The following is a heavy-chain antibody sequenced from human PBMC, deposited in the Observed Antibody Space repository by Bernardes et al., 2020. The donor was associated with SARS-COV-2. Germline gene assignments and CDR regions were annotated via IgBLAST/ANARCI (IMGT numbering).Heavy chain of an antibody. CDR3: AKAGEQYLVRYSFDY. CDR2: IKSKTDGGTT. V-gene: IGHV3-15*01. CDR1: GFTFSNAC. Sequence: GGSLRLSCAASGFTFSNACMSWVRQAPGKGLEWVGRIKSKTDGGTTDYAAPVKGRFTISRDDSKNTLYLQMNSLRVDDTAVYYCAKAGEQYLVRYSFDYWGQGTLVTVSS. J-gene: IGHJ4*02. D-gene: IGHD6-13*01.